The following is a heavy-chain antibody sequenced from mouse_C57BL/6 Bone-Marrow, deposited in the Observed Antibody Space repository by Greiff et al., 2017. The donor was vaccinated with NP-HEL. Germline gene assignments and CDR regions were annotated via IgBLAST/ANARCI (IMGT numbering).Heavy chain of an antibody. CDR2: IDPSDSYT. Sequence: VQLQQPGAELVRPGTSVKLSCKASGYTFTSYWMHWVKQRPGQGLEWIGVIDPSDSYTNYNQKFKGKATLTVDTSSSTAYMQLSSLTSEDSAVYYCCNYGYAMDYWGQGTSVTVSS. CDR3: CNYGYAMDY. CDR1: GYTFTSYW. J-gene: IGHJ4*01. V-gene: IGHV1-59*01. D-gene: IGHD2-1*01.